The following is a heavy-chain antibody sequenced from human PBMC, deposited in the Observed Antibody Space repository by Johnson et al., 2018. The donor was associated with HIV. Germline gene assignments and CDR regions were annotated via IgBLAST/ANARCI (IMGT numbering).Heavy chain of an antibody. CDR3: TTGLSWNDAFHI. D-gene: IGHD1-1*01. CDR1: GFTFTSYT. J-gene: IGHJ3*02. CDR2: IYSGGST. V-gene: IGHV3-NL1*01. Sequence: QVQLVESGVGVVQPGRSLRLSCAASGFTFTSYTIHWVRQAPGKGLEWVSAIYSGGSTYYADSVKGRFTISRDNSKNTLDLQMNSLRAEDTAVYYCTTGLSWNDAFHIWAQGTMVTVSS.